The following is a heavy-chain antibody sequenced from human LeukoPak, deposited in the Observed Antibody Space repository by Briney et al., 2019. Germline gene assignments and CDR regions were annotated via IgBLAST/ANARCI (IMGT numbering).Heavy chain of an antibody. Sequence: GGSLRLSCAASGFTFSSYGMHWVRQAPGQGLEWVAFIRYDGSYKYYADSVKGRFTISRDNSNLTLCLQMISLRPEDTAVYYCAKADRGYCTTTSCSFDYWGQGTLVTVSS. J-gene: IGHJ4*02. D-gene: IGHD2-2*01. CDR2: IRYDGSYK. V-gene: IGHV3-30*02. CDR1: GFTFSSYG. CDR3: AKADRGYCTTTSCSFDY.